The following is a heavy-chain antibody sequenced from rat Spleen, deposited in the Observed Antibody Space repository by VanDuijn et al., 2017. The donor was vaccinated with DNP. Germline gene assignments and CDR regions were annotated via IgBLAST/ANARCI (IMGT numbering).Heavy chain of an antibody. J-gene: IGHJ2*01. CDR1: GFTFRSFP. CDR2: FSTIGDDT. CDR3: AGRPPPTRGPFDY. Sequence: EVQLVESGGGLVQPGRSLKLSCAVSGFTFRSFPMAWVRQAPTKGLEWVATFSTIGDDTFYRDSVKGRFTISRDNAKSTLYLQMNSLSSEDTATYYCAGRPPPTRGPFDYWGQGIMVTVSS. V-gene: IGHV5-46*01. D-gene: IGHD4-3*01.